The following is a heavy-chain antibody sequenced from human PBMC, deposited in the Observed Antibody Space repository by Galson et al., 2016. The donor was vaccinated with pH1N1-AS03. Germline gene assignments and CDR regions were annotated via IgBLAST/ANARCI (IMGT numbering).Heavy chain of an antibody. CDR2: ISGGGGST. V-gene: IGHV3-23*01. CDR1: GFTFSNYI. D-gene: IGHD1-20*01. J-gene: IGHJ3*02. Sequence: SLRLSCAASGFTFSNYIMNWVRQAPGKALEWVSAISGGGGSTYYADSVKGRFTISRDNSKNTLYLQMNSLRVEDTAVYYCAKDRVVTVPDSSDMWGQGTMVTVAS. CDR3: AKDRVVTVPDSSDM.